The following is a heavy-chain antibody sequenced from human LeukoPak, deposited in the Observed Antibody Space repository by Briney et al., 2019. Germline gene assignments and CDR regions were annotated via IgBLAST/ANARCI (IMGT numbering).Heavy chain of an antibody. CDR2: ISSSSSYI. Sequence: GGSLRLSCAASGVTFSSYSMNWVRQAPGKGLEWVSSISSSSSYIYYADSVKGRFTISRDNAKNSLYLQMNSLRAEDTAVYYCASFVPTVTTQGEVLDYWGQGTLVTVSS. CDR3: ASFVPTVTTQGEVLDY. D-gene: IGHD4-17*01. CDR1: GVTFSSYS. J-gene: IGHJ4*02. V-gene: IGHV3-21*01.